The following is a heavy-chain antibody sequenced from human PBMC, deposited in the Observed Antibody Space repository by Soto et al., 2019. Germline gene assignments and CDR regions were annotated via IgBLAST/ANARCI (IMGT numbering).Heavy chain of an antibody. CDR1: GYSISSGYY. Sequence: SETLSLTCAVSGYSISSGYYWGWIRQPPGKGLEWIGSINHSGVTYYNPSLKSRVTISVDTSKNQFSLTLSSVTAADTAVYYCARTYYDSSGYRPRGWFDPWGQGTLVTVSS. J-gene: IGHJ5*02. D-gene: IGHD3-22*01. V-gene: IGHV4-38-2*01. CDR2: INHSGVT. CDR3: ARTYYDSSGYRPRGWFDP.